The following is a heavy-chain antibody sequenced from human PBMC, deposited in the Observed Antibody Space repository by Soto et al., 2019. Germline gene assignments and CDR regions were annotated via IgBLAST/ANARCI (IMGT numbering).Heavy chain of an antibody. CDR3: ARDRGVTTTVLKNYYYYGMDV. CDR2: IWYDGSNK. Sequence: PGGSLRLSCAASGFTFSSYGMHWVRQAPGKGLEWVAVIWYDGSNKYYADSVKGRFTISRDNSKNTLYLQMNSLRAEDTAVYYCARDRGVTTTVLKNYYYYGMDVWGQGTTVTVSS. D-gene: IGHD4-4*01. V-gene: IGHV3-33*01. CDR1: GFTFSSYG. J-gene: IGHJ6*02.